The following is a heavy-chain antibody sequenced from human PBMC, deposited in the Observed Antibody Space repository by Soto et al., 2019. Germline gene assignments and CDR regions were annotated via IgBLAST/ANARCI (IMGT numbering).Heavy chain of an antibody. CDR3: PRAPGRDEAMEN. V-gene: IGHV3-33*01. Sequence: QVQVAESGGGVVQPGRSLRLSCVASGFAFSNFGMHWVRQVRGKGLEWVAVIWHNGKNKDYADYAKGRFTVSRDNSKNLPYLAMTGLRWEGTGVNYCPRAPGRDEAMENWCQGPLFIVSS. D-gene: IGHD1-1*01. CDR1: GFAFSNFG. CDR2: IWHNGKNK. J-gene: IGHJ4*02.